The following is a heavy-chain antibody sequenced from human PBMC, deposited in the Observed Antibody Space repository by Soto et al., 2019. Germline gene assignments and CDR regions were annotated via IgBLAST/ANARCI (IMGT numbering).Heavy chain of an antibody. J-gene: IGHJ4*02. CDR3: ARPRTVAATKGYDY. D-gene: IGHD4-4*01. V-gene: IGHV1-69*01. CDR1: GGTFSRYP. CDR2: IIPIFGTI. Sequence: QVQLVQSGAEVKKVGSSVKVSCKASGGTFSRYPIAWERQAPGHGLEWMGQIIPIFGTISHAQNFQGRITITADESTSTAYMELSSLRSDDTAVYYCARPRTVAATKGYDYWGQGTLVTVSS.